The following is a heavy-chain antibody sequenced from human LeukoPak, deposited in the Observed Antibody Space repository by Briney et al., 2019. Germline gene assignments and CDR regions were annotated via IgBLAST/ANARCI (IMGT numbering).Heavy chain of an antibody. D-gene: IGHD2/OR15-2a*01. Sequence: WETLSLTCTVSGGSVSSGSYYWSWIRQPPGKGLEWIVCTYYSGRTNYTPSPKSRVTISLDTSKNQFSLRLTSVTAADTAVYYCALRRLTSAQIIEDNGFDPWGQGTLVTVSS. CDR3: ALRRLTSAQIIEDNGFDP. V-gene: IGHV4-61*01. CDR1: GGSVSSGSYY. J-gene: IGHJ5*02. CDR2: TYYSGRT.